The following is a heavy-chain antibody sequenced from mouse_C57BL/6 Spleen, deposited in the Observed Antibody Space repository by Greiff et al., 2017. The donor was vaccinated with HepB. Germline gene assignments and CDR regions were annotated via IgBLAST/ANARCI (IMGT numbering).Heavy chain of an antibody. D-gene: IGHD1-1*02. V-gene: IGHV2-2*01. CDR2: IWSGGST. Sequence: VKLMESGPGLVQPSQSLSITCTVSGFSLTSYGVHWVRQSPGKGLEWLGVIWSGGSTDYNAAFISRLSISKDNSKSQVFFKMNSLQADDTAIYYCARGDYGPPFAYWGQGTLVTVSA. J-gene: IGHJ3*01. CDR1: GFSLTSYG. CDR3: ARGDYGPPFAY.